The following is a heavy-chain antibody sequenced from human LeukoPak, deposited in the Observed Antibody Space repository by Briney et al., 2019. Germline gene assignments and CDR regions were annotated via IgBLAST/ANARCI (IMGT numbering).Heavy chain of an antibody. CDR2: INHSGST. CDR1: SGSFSGYY. V-gene: IGHV4-34*01. Sequence: PSETLSLTCAVYSGSFSGYYWNWIRQPPGKGLEWIGEINHSGSTNYNPSLKSRVTISVDTSKNQFSLRLSSVTAADTAVYYCARRGIVEDYWGQGTLVTVSS. J-gene: IGHJ4*02. CDR3: ARRGIVEDY. D-gene: IGHD3-22*01.